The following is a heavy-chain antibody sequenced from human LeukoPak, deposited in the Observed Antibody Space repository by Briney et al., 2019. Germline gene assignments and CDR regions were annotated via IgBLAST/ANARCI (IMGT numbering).Heavy chain of an antibody. CDR2: IYYSGST. J-gene: IGHJ4*02. D-gene: IGHD3-22*01. CDR1: GGSISSSSYY. CDR3: ARANYYDSSGYQYYFDY. Sequence: SETLSLTCTVSGGSISSSSYYWGWIRQPPGRGREWIGSIYYSGSTYYNPSLKSRVTISVDTSKNQFSLKLSSVTAADTAVYYCARANYYDSSGYQYYFDYWGQGTLVTVSS. V-gene: IGHV4-39*01.